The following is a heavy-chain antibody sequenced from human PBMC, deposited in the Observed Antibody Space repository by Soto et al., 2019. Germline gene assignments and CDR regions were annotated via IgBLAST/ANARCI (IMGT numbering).Heavy chain of an antibody. CDR3: ASDAGRHSYDVNGYYFDY. J-gene: IGHJ4*02. D-gene: IGHD3-22*01. CDR1: GGTFSNYA. Sequence: QVQLVQSGAEVKKPGSSVKVSCKASGGTFSNYAITWVRQAPGQGLEWMGGIIPMFRTPNYAQKFQGRVTIPADESTSTAYMELNSLTAEDTAMYYCASDAGRHSYDVNGYYFDYWGQGTLVTVSS. CDR2: IIPMFRTP. V-gene: IGHV1-69*12.